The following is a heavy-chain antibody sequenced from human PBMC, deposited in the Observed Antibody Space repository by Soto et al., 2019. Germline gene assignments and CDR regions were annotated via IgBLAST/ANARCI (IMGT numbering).Heavy chain of an antibody. V-gene: IGHV4-61*01. CDR3: ARLAVDTAMALYYYYGMDV. CDR1: GGSISSGCSS. CDR2: IYYSGST. Sequence: PSETLSLTCAVSGGSISSGCSSWNWIRQPPGKGLEWIGYIYYSGSTNYNPSLKSRVTISVDTSKNQFSLKLSSVTAADTAVYYCARLAVDTAMALYYYYGMDVWGQGTTVTVSS. D-gene: IGHD5-18*01. J-gene: IGHJ6*02.